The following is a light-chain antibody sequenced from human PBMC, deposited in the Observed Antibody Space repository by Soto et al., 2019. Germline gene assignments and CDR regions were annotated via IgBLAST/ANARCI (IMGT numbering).Light chain of an antibody. CDR3: QQRSNSPLT. V-gene: IGKV3-11*01. Sequence: EVVLTQSTATLSLSPGERATLSCRASQSISSYLAWYQQRPGQAPRLLIYDASNRATGIPARFSGSGSGTDFTLTISSLEAEDFAIYYCQQRSNSPLTFGGGTKVEIK. J-gene: IGKJ4*01. CDR2: DAS. CDR1: QSISSY.